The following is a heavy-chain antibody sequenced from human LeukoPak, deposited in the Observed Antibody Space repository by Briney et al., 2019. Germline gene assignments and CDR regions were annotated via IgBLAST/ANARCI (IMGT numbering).Heavy chain of an antibody. CDR2: IYPGDSDT. J-gene: IGHJ4*02. CDR3: ARIYGSRSYRYFDY. Sequence: GESLQISCKGSGSSFTSYWIGWVRQLPGKGLEWMGIIYPGDSDTRYSPSFQGQVTISADKSISTAYLQWSSLKASDTAMYYCARIYGSRSYRYFDYWGQGTLVTVSS. CDR1: GSSFTSYW. V-gene: IGHV5-51*01. D-gene: IGHD3-10*01.